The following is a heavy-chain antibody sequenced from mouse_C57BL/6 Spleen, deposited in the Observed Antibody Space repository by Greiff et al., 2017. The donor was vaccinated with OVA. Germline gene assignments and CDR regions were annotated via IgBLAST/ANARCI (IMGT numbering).Heavy chain of an antibody. CDR3: ARDSTGFDY. CDR1: GYTFTSSD. CDR2: IYPRDGRT. D-gene: IGHD1-1*01. Sequence: QVQLQQSGPELVKPGASVKLSCKASGYTFTSSDINWVKQRPGQGLEWIGWIYPRDGRTKYNEKFKGKATLTVDTSSSTAYMELHSLTSEDSAVYFCARDSTGFDYWGQGTTLTVSS. J-gene: IGHJ2*01. V-gene: IGHV1-85*01.